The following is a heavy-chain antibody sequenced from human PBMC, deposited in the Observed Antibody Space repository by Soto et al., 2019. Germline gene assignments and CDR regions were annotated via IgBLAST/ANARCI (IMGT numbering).Heavy chain of an antibody. Sequence: EVQLEESGGGLVQPGGSLRLSCAASGFTFSSYDMHWVRQVTGKGLEWVSTFGSSGDTYYPGSLKGRFTISRENAKNSLYLQMNSLRAEDTAVYYCARGGESHNSGYYYFGLWGQGTLVTVSS. D-gene: IGHD3-22*01. V-gene: IGHV3-13*04. CDR1: GFTFSSYD. CDR3: ARGGESHNSGYYYFGL. J-gene: IGHJ4*02. CDR2: FGSSGDT.